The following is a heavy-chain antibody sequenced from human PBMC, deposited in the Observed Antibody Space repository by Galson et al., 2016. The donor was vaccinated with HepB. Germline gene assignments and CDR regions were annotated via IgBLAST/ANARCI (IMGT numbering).Heavy chain of an antibody. V-gene: IGHV3-21*01. Sequence: SLRLSCAASGFTFRLYSMNWVRQAPGGGLEWVSSISDTSRYIYYSDSTRGRFTVSRNNANNSLYRQMDSLRAEDTAVYYCVSDADDFEYVCGRRRFNSWGQGTLVTVSS. CDR3: VSDADDFEYVCGRRRFNS. CDR2: ISDTSRYI. D-gene: IGHD3-16*01. CDR1: GFTFRLYS. J-gene: IGHJ5*01.